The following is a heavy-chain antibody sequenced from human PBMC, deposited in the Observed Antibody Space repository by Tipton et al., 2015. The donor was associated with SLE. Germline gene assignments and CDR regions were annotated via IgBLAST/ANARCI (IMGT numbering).Heavy chain of an antibody. D-gene: IGHD6-6*01. J-gene: IGHJ4*02. CDR3: TRGADSSSSFDY. CDR2: SSTYIANT. Sequence: QSGAEVKKPGASVKVSCKASGYTFTSNGINWVRQAPGQGLEWMGWSSTYIANTNYAQKFQGRVTMTRDTSTSTVYMELSSLRSEDTAVYYCTRGADSSSSFDYWGQGTLVTVSS. CDR1: GYTFTSNG. V-gene: IGHV1-18*01.